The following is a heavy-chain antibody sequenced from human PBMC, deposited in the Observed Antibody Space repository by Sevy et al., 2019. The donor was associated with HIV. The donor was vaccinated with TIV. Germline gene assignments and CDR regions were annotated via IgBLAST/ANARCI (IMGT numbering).Heavy chain of an antibody. CDR2: INAGNGNT. D-gene: IGHD3-10*01. CDR3: ARDYFGSGTFYNGNFFDY. Sequence: ASVKVSCKASGYTFTSYAFHWVRQAPGQRLEWMGWINAGNGNTKYSEKFQGRVTITRETSASTAYMELSSLRSEDTAVYYCARDYFGSGTFYNGNFFDYWGQGTLVTVSS. CDR1: GYTFTSYA. V-gene: IGHV1-3*01. J-gene: IGHJ4*02.